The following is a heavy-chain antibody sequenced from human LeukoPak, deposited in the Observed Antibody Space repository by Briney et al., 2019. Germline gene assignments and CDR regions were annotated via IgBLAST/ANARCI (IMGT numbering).Heavy chain of an antibody. CDR1: GGSISSSYYY. CDR3: ARFPRRSSTSSYYYYGMDV. CDR2: INHSGST. J-gene: IGHJ6*02. Sequence: NASETLSLTCTVSGGSISSSYYYWGWIRQPPGKGLEWIGEINHSGSTNYNPSLKSRVTISVDMSKNQFSLKLSSVTAADTAVYYCARFPRRSSTSSYYYYGMDVWGQGTTVTVSS. V-gene: IGHV4-39*07. D-gene: IGHD2-2*01.